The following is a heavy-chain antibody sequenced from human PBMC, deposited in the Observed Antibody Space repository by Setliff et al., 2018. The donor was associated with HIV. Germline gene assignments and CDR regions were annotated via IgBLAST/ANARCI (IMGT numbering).Heavy chain of an antibody. CDR3: VRGLAAAGGYAMDV. J-gene: IGHJ6*02. V-gene: IGHV3-30*04. D-gene: IGHD6-13*01. CDR2: ISYDGNSQ. CDR1: GFTFSSYA. Sequence: PGGSLRLSCAASGFTFSSYAMHWVRQTPDNGLEWVAVISYDGNSQYYADSVKGRFTLSRDNAKNTLHLQMNSLRAEDTAVYYCVRGLAAAGGYAMDVWGQGTTVTVSS.